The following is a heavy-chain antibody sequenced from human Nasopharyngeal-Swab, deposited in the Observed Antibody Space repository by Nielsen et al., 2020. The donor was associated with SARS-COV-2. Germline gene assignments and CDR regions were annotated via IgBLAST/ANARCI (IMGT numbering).Heavy chain of an antibody. Sequence: GESLKISCAASGFTFSSYSMNWVRQAPGKGLEWVSYISGSSSTIYYADSVKGRFTISRDNAKNSLYLQMNSLRAEDTAVYYCATKVVPAAEYYYYYYMDVWGKGTTVTVSS. CDR2: ISGSSSTI. J-gene: IGHJ6*03. D-gene: IGHD2-2*01. CDR3: ATKVVPAAEYYYYYYMDV. V-gene: IGHV3-48*01. CDR1: GFTFSSYS.